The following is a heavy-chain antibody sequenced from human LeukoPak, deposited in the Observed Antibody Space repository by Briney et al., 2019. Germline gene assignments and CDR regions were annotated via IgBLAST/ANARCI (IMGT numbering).Heavy chain of an antibody. D-gene: IGHD5-24*01. CDR3: AREKMATILGAFDI. V-gene: IGHV4-4*07. CDR1: GGSISSYY. Sequence: SETLSLTCTVSGGSISSYYWSWIRQPAGKGLEWIGRIYTSGSTNYNPSLKSRVTMSVDTSKNQFSLKLSSVTAADTAVYYCAREKMATILGAFDIWGQGTMVTVSS. J-gene: IGHJ3*02. CDR2: IYTSGST.